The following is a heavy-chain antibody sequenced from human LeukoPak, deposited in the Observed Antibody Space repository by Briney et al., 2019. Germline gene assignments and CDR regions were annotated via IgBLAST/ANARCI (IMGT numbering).Heavy chain of an antibody. CDR1: GYSISSGYY. Sequence: PSETLSLTCAVSGYSISSGYYWGWIRQPPGKGLVWIGSIYHSGSTYYNPSLKSRVTISVDTSKNQFSLKLSSVTAADTAVYYCARVVAAAGNYFDYWGQGTLVTVSS. J-gene: IGHJ4*02. V-gene: IGHV4-38-2*01. CDR2: IYHSGST. CDR3: ARVVAAAGNYFDY. D-gene: IGHD6-13*01.